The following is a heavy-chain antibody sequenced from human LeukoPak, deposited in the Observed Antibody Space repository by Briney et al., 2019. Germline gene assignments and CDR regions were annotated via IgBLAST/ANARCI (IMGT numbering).Heavy chain of an antibody. D-gene: IGHD2-15*01. CDR2: IYSGGST. J-gene: IGHJ3*02. CDR1: GFTVSSNY. Sequence: GGSLRLSCAASGFTVSSNYMSWVRQAPGKGLEWVSVIYSGGSTYYADSVKGRFTISRDNSKNTLYLQMNSLGAEDTAVYYCAREGYCSGGSCYSSAFDIWGQGTMVTVSS. V-gene: IGHV3-66*01. CDR3: AREGYCSGGSCYSSAFDI.